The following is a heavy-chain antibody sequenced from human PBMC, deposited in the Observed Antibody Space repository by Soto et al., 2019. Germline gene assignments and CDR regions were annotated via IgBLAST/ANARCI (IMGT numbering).Heavy chain of an antibody. CDR1: GRTFRISA. Sequence: QVQLVQSGAEVKTPWSSVRVSCKTAGRTFRISAIAWVRQAPGQGLEWMGGIIPMLGTIHIAQNFQGRVNFTADRSTSTAYIDLSSLRSEDTATYFCARGKDLEQPPTHYDFDSWGQGSQVIVSS. CDR3: ARGKDLEQPPTHYDFDS. CDR2: IIPMLGTI. V-gene: IGHV1-69*06. D-gene: IGHD3-3*01. J-gene: IGHJ4*02.